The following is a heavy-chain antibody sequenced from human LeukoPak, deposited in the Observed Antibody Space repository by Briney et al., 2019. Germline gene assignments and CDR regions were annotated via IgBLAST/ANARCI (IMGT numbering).Heavy chain of an antibody. D-gene: IGHD6-19*01. CDR3: ARGFLDSGWSANY. J-gene: IGHJ4*02. CDR2: TSYDGSNK. Sequence: GGSLRLSCAASGFTFSSYAMHWVRQAPGKGLEWVAVTSYDGSNKYYADSVKGRFTISRDNSKNTLYLQMNSLRAEDTAVYYCARGFLDSGWSANYWGQGTLVTVSS. CDR1: GFTFSSYA. V-gene: IGHV3-30-3*01.